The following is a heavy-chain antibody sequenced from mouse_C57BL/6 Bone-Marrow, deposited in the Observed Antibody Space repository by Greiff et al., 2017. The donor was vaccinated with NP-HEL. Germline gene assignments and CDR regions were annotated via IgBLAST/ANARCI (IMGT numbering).Heavy chain of an antibody. CDR2: IYPGDGDT. Sequence: LEESGPELVKPGASVKISCKASGYAFSSSWMNWVKQRPGKGLEWIGRIYPGDGDTNYNGKFKGKATLTADKSSSTAYMQLSSLTSEDSAVYFCARRNGSGYGAMDYWGQGTSVTVSS. CDR1: GYAFSSSW. D-gene: IGHD3-2*02. J-gene: IGHJ4*01. CDR3: ARRNGSGYGAMDY. V-gene: IGHV1-82*01.